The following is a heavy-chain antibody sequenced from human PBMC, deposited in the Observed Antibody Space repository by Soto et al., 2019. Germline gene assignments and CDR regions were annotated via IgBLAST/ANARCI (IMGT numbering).Heavy chain of an antibody. D-gene: IGHD3-22*01. V-gene: IGHV4-59*08. CDR3: ARLGGYYQSLDT. J-gene: IGHJ5*02. CDR1: GGSIDSYY. Sequence: PSETLSLTCTVSGGSIDSYYWTWIRQPPGKGLEWIGYVYYTGTTTYSPSLKSRVTISVDTSMNQNSLKLSSVTAADTAFYYCARLGGYYQSLDTWGQGTLVTVSS. CDR2: VYYTGTT.